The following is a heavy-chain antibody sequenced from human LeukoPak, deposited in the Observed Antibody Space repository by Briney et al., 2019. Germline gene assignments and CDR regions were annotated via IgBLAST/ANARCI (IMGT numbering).Heavy chain of an antibody. CDR2: ISAYNGNT. Sequence: ASVKVSCKASGYTFTSYGISWVRQAPGQGLEWMGWISAYNGNTNYAQKLQGRVIMTTDTSTSTAYMELRSLRSDDTAVYYCATGLGQQYYYYYGMDVWGKGTTVTVSS. V-gene: IGHV1-18*04. D-gene: IGHD3/OR15-3a*01. CDR1: GYTFTSYG. CDR3: ATGLGQQYYYYYGMDV. J-gene: IGHJ6*04.